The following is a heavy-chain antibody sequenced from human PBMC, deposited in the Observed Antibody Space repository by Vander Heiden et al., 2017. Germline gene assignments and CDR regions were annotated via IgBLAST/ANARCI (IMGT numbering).Heavy chain of an antibody. Sequence: EVQLVESGGGLVKPGGSLRVSCAASGFTFSSYSMNWVRQAPGKGLEWVSSISSSSSYIYYSDSVKGRFTISRDNAKNSLYLQMNSLRAEDTAVYYCARDGDCTNGVCSYLSDYYYYGMDVWGQGTTVTVSS. D-gene: IGHD2-8*01. CDR2: ISSSSSYI. CDR1: GFTFSSYS. V-gene: IGHV3-21*01. J-gene: IGHJ6*02. CDR3: ARDGDCTNGVCSYLSDYYYYGMDV.